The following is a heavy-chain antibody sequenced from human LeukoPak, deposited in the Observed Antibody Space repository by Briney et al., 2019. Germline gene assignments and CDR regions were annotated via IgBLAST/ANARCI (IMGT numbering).Heavy chain of an antibody. D-gene: IGHD3-16*01. Sequence: SETLSLTCTVSGGPISGSSYYWGWIRQPPGKGLEWIGSIYYSGNTYYSPSLKSRVTLSVDTSKNQFSLKLSSVIAADTAVYYCARTSHDYISFFDNWGQGTLVTVSS. CDR2: IYYSGNT. V-gene: IGHV4-39*07. CDR3: ARTSHDYISFFDN. J-gene: IGHJ4*02. CDR1: GGPISGSSYY.